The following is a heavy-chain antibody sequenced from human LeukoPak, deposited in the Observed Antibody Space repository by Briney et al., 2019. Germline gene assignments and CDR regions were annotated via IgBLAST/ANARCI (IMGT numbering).Heavy chain of an antibody. Sequence: PGTSLRLSCAASGFSFSSYGMHWVRQAPGRGLDWVAAISHDGTKTHYAESVKGRFTISRDNSKNLMYLQMNSLRAEDTALYYCAETGPTDFRGQGTLVTVSS. J-gene: IGHJ4*02. CDR1: GFSFSSYG. CDR2: ISHDGTKT. D-gene: IGHD3-9*01. V-gene: IGHV3-30*03. CDR3: AETGPTDF.